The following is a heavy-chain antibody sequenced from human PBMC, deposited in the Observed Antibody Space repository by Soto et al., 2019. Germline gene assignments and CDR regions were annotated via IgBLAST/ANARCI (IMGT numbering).Heavy chain of an antibody. D-gene: IGHD1-26*01. CDR2: FDPEDGET. V-gene: IGHV1-24*01. J-gene: IGHJ6*02. CDR1: GYTLTELS. Sequence: ASVKVSCKVSGYTLTELSMHWVRQAPGKGLEWMGGFDPEDGETIYAQKFQGRVTMTEDTSTDTAYMELSSLRSEDTAVYYCATDLAGATFIDYYYGMDVWGQGTTVTVSS. CDR3: ATDLAGATFIDYYYGMDV.